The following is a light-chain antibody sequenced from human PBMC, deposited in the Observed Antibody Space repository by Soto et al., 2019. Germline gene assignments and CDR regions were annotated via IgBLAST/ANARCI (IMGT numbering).Light chain of an antibody. CDR1: QSVSSSY. V-gene: IGKV3-20*01. Sequence: IVLTQSPGTLSLSPGERATLSCRASQSVSSSYLAWYQQKPGQAPRLLIYGASSRATGIPDRFSGSGSGTDFTLTISRLEPEDFAVYYCQQYGSSLITFGQGTKV. CDR2: GAS. J-gene: IGKJ1*01. CDR3: QQYGSSLIT.